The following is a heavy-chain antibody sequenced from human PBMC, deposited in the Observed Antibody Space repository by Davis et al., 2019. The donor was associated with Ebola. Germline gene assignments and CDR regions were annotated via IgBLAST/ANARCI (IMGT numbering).Heavy chain of an antibody. CDR1: GFTFSNYA. D-gene: IGHD1-26*01. CDR2: ITGTGGYT. CDR3: AKGKGGGIVGATAHFDY. J-gene: IGHJ4*02. V-gene: IGHV3-23*01. Sequence: GGSLRLSCAASGFTFSNYAMTWVRQAPGKGLEWVSAITGTGGYTYYADSVKGRFTISRDNSKNTLYLQMNSLRAEDTAVYYCAKGKGGGIVGATAHFDYWGQGTLVTVSS.